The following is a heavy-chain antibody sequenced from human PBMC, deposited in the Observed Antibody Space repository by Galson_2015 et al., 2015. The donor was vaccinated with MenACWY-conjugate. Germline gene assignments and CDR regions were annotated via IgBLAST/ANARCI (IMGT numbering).Heavy chain of an antibody. CDR3: ARTGAVWGPELRYYYYGMDV. CDR1: GFSLSTSGMC. Sequence: PALVKPTQTLTLTCTFSGFSLSTSGMCVSWIRQPPGKALEWLALIDWDDDKYYSTSLKTRLTISKDTSKNQVVLTMTNMDPVDTATYYCARTGAVWGPELRYYYYGMDVWGQGTTVTVSS. CDR2: IDWDDDK. D-gene: IGHD1-7*01. J-gene: IGHJ6*02. V-gene: IGHV2-70*01.